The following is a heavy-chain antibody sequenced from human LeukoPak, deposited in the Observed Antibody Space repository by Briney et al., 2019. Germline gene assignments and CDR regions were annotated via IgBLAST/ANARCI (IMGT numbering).Heavy chain of an antibody. CDR1: GGSISSGGYY. J-gene: IGHJ4*02. CDR2: IYYSGST. D-gene: IGHD4-17*01. Sequence: PSETLSLTCTVSGGSISSGGYYWSWIRQHPGQGLEWIGYIYYSGSTYYNPSLKSRVTISVDTSKNQFALKLSSVTAADTAVYYCARAPPDGDYLDYWGQGTLVTVSS. V-gene: IGHV4-31*03. CDR3: ARAPPDGDYLDY.